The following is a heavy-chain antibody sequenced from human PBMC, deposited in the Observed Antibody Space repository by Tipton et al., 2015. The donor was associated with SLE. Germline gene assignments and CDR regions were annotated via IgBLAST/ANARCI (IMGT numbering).Heavy chain of an antibody. Sequence: SLRLSCAASGFSFSTFAMHWVRQAPGKGLEWVAVTSYDESNKNYADSVKGRFTISRDNHKNTLYLQMNSLRAEDTAVYYCGRDPHLYYYYMDVWGKGTTVTVSS. J-gene: IGHJ6*03. CDR1: GFSFSTFA. CDR2: TSYDESNK. V-gene: IGHV3-30-3*01. CDR3: GRDPHLYYYYMDV.